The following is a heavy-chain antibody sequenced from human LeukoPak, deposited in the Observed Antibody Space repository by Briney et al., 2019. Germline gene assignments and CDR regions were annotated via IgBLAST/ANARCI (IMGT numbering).Heavy chain of an antibody. Sequence: SETLSLTCTASGGSISSYYWTWIRQPPGKGLEWIGYIYHSGTTNYNPSLKSRVTISADTSKSQFSLKLNSVTAADTAVYYCAQKAPYSPGYSQHWGQGTLVTVSS. CDR1: GGSISSYY. V-gene: IGHV4-59*01. CDR2: IYHSGTT. CDR3: AQKAPYSPGYSQH. D-gene: IGHD2-15*01. J-gene: IGHJ1*01.